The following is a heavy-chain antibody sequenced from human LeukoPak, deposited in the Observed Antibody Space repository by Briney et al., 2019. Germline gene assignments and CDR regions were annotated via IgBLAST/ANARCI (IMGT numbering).Heavy chain of an antibody. Sequence: GGSLRLSCAASGFTFSSYGVHWVRQAPGKGLEWVAVIWYDGSNKYYADSVKGRFTISRDNSKNTLYLQMNSLRAEDTAVYCCARGRPPRSSSSWHGGFDYWGQGTLVTVSS. CDR1: GFTFSSYG. J-gene: IGHJ4*02. D-gene: IGHD6-13*01. CDR3: ARGRPPRSSSSWHGGFDY. V-gene: IGHV3-33*01. CDR2: IWYDGSNK.